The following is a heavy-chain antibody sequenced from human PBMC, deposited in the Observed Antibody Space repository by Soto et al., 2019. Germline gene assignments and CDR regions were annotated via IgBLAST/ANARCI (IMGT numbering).Heavy chain of an antibody. Sequence: QVHLVQSGVEVKTPGASVKVSCQASGYTFFTYDIRWVRQAPGQGREWMGWISTYSGDTKYAQKFQGRVTMTTATSTTTAYLELRSLRSDDTAVYYCARHHGPTTSEKWFDPWGQGTLVTVSS. CDR1: GYTFFTYD. V-gene: IGHV1-18*01. CDR2: ISTYSGDT. J-gene: IGHJ5*02. D-gene: IGHD5-12*01. CDR3: ARHHGPTTSEKWFDP.